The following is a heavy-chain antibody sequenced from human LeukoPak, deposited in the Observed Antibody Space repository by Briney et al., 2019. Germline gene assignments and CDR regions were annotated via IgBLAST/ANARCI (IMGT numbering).Heavy chain of an antibody. D-gene: IGHD2-2*01. J-gene: IGHJ5*02. CDR1: GYTFTGYY. V-gene: IGHV1-2*02. Sequence: GASVKVSCKASGYTFTGYYMHCVRQAPGQGLEWMEWINPNSGGTNYAQKFQGRVTMTRDTSISTAYMGLSRLRSDDTAVYYCARGVSLVVVPAAPEVDFDPWGQGTLVTVSS. CDR2: INPNSGGT. CDR3: ARGVSLVVVPAAPEVDFDP.